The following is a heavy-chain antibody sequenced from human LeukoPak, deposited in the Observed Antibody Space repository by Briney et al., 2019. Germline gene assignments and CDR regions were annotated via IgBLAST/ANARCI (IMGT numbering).Heavy chain of an antibody. CDR1: GGSISSSNW. V-gene: IGHV4-4*02. J-gene: IGHJ6*02. Sequence: SGTLSLTCSVSGGSISSSNWWSWARQPPGKWLEWIGEIYHSASTNYNPPLKSRVTISVDKSKNQFSLKLSSVTAADTAVYYCARELAYCGGDCYSGAFEDYYYGMDVWGQGTTVTVSS. D-gene: IGHD2-21*02. CDR2: IYHSAST. CDR3: ARELAYCGGDCYSGAFEDYYYGMDV.